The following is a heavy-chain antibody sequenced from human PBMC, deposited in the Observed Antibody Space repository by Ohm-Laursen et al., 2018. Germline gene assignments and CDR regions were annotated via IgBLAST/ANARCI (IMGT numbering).Heavy chain of an antibody. J-gene: IGHJ3*01. D-gene: IGHD3-10*01. Sequence: SETLSLTCTVPGASMSSNYWTWIRQPAGKGLEWIGRIHTSGSTNYNPSLKSRVTMSVDTSKNQFSLKMTSVTAADTAVYYCAGRGFWGQGTMVTVSS. CDR1: GASMSSNY. CDR2: IHTSGST. CDR3: AGRGF. V-gene: IGHV4-4*07.